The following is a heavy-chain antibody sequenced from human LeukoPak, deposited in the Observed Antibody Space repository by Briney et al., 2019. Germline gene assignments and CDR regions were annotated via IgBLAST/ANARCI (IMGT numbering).Heavy chain of an antibody. CDR3: ARDRHGSGSYYFSLNY. J-gene: IGHJ4*02. Sequence: ASVKVSCKASGYTFTSYDISWVRQAPGQGLEWMGWISAYNGNTNYAQKLQGRVTMTRDTSTSTAYMELRSLRSDDTAVYYCARDRHGSGSYYFSLNYWGQGTLVTVSS. V-gene: IGHV1-18*01. CDR2: ISAYNGNT. D-gene: IGHD3-10*01. CDR1: GYTFTSYD.